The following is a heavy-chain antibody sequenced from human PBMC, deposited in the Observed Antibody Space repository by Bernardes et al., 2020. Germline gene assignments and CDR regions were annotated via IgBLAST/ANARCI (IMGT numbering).Heavy chain of an antibody. Sequence: AAVQVSCKASGYTFTSYGISWVRQAPGQGLEWMGWISAYNGNTNHAQKLQGRVTINTDTSTSTAYMELRSLGSDDPAVYYCARATWDPDAFDIRGQGTMVTVSS. CDR1: GYTFTSYG. D-gene: IGHD1-26*01. CDR3: ARATWDPDAFDI. V-gene: IGHV1-18*01. CDR2: ISAYNGNT. J-gene: IGHJ3*02.